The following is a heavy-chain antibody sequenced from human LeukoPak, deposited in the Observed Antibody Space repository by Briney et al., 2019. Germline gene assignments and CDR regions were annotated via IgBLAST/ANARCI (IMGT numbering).Heavy chain of an antibody. J-gene: IGHJ4*02. Sequence: GGSLRLSCAASGFTFSSYWMSWVRQAPGKGLEWVANIKQDGSEKYYVDSVKGRFTISRDNAKNSLYLQMNSLRAEDTAVYYCARDRVVAATPEGYWGQGTLVTVSS. CDR2: IKQDGSEK. D-gene: IGHD2-15*01. CDR1: GFTFSSYW. V-gene: IGHV3-7*01. CDR3: ARDRVVAATPEGY.